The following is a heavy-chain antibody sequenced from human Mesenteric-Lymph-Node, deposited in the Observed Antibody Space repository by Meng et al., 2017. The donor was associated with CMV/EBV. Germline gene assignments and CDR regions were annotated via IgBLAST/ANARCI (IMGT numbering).Heavy chain of an antibody. D-gene: IGHD3-22*01. V-gene: IGHV4-39*01. CDR1: GGSISSSSHY. CDR2: IYYSGST. CDR3: GRSYYDTSGLYTYYYHGMDV. Sequence: SETLSLTCTVSGGSISSSSHYWGWIRQPPGKGLEWIGTIYYSGSTYHNPSLKSRVTISLDTSKNQFSLKVNSVTAADTAVYYCGRSYYDTSGLYTYYYHGMDVWGQGTTVTVSS. J-gene: IGHJ6*02.